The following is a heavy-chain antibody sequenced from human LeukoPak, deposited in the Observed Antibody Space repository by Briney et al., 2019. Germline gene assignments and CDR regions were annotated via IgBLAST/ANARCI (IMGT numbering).Heavy chain of an antibody. D-gene: IGHD6-6*01. CDR1: GYTFTSYD. V-gene: IGHV1-8*01. Sequence: ASVKVSCKASGYTFTSYDINWVRQATGQGLEWMGWMNPNSGNTGYAQKFQGRVTMTRNTSISTAYMELSSLRSEDTAVYYCARGWSIAARRWFDPWGQGNLVTVSS. J-gene: IGHJ5*02. CDR2: MNPNSGNT. CDR3: ARGWSIAARRWFDP.